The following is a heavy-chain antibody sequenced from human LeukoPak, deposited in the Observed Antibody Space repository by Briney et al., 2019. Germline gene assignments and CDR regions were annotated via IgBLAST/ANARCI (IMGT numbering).Heavy chain of an antibody. CDR1: GGSISSGDYY. J-gene: IGHJ5*02. D-gene: IGHD5-18*01. CDR2: IYYSGST. Sequence: SETLSLTCTVSGGSISSGDYYWSWIRQPPGKGLEWIGYIYYSGSTYYNPSLKSRVTISVDTSKNQFSLKLSSVTAADTAVYYCARAGTDTAMVPYNWFDPWGQGTLVTVSS. CDR3: ARAGTDTAMVPYNWFDP. V-gene: IGHV4-30-4*01.